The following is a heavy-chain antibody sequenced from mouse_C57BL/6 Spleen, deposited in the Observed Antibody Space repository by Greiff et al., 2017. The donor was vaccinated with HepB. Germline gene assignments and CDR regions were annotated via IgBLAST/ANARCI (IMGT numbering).Heavy chain of an antibody. J-gene: IGHJ3*01. D-gene: IGHD2-4*01. CDR2: IYPGDGDT. CDR1: GYAFSSSW. Sequence: VQLQQSGPELVKPGASVKISCKASGYAFSSSWMNWVKQRPGKGLEWIGRIYPGDGDTNYNGKFKGKATLTADKSSSTAYMQLSSLTSEDSAVYFCARWDYDYDFWFAYWGQGTLVTVSA. V-gene: IGHV1-82*01. CDR3: ARWDYDYDFWFAY.